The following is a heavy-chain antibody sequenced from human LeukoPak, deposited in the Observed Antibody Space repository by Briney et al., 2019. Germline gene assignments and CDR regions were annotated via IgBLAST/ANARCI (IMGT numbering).Heavy chain of an antibody. D-gene: IGHD3-3*01. CDR3: ARVGYDFWGAYYYYYYMDV. V-gene: IGHV4-59*08. Sequence: SETLSLTCTVSGGSISNYYWSWIRQPPGKGLEWIGYISYSGSTNYNPSLKSRITISVDTSKNQFSLKLSSVTAADTAVYFCARVGYDFWGAYYYYYYMDVWGKGTTVTVSS. J-gene: IGHJ6*03. CDR1: GGSISNYY. CDR2: ISYSGST.